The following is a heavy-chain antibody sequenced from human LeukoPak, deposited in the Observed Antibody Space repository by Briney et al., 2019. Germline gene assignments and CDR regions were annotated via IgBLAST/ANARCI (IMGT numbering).Heavy chain of an antibody. V-gene: IGHV3-20*04. Sequence: GGSVGLSCAASGFTFDDYVMSWVRQAPGKGLECVSGINWNGGSTSYADSVKGRFTISRDNAKNSLYLQMNSLRAEDTALYYCAKARRGSSYYFDYWGQGTLVTVSS. J-gene: IGHJ4*02. CDR3: AKARRGSSYYFDY. CDR2: INWNGGST. D-gene: IGHD3-10*01. CDR1: GFTFDDYV.